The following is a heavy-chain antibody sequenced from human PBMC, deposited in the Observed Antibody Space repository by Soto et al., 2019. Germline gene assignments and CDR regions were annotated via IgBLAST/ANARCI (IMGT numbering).Heavy chain of an antibody. Sequence: PSQTLSLTCAISGDSVSSNSAAWNWIRQSPSRGLEWLGRTYYRSKWYNDYAVSVKSRVTINADTSKNQFSLQLSSVTPDDTAFYYCARVGLYWNFPMDVWGQGTTVTVSS. D-gene: IGHD1-7*01. V-gene: IGHV6-1*01. CDR1: GDSVSSNSAA. CDR2: TYYRSKWYN. CDR3: ARVGLYWNFPMDV. J-gene: IGHJ6*02.